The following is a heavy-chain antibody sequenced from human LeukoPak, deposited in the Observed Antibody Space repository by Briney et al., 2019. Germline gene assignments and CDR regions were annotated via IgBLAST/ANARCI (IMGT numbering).Heavy chain of an antibody. CDR1: GFTFSSYW. D-gene: IGHD4-11*01. Sequence: GGSLRLSCAASGFTFSSYWMHWVRQAPGKGLDWVSRIYIDGSSTNYADSVKGRFTISRDNAKNTLYLQMNSLRAEDTAIYYCAAVLSGAYRSFDYWGQGILVTVSS. CDR2: IYIDGSST. V-gene: IGHV3-74*01. CDR3: AAVLSGAYRSFDY. J-gene: IGHJ4*02.